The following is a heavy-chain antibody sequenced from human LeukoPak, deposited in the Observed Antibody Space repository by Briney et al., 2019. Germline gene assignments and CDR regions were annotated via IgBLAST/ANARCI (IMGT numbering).Heavy chain of an antibody. CDR1: GGSISSYY. CDR3: ASHYYDSRGYLYYFDY. J-gene: IGHJ4*02. D-gene: IGHD3-22*01. CDR2: IYYSGST. Sequence: PSETLSLTCTVSGGSISSYYWSWIRQPPGKGLEWIGYIYYSGSTNYNPSLKSRVTISVDTSKNQFSLKLTPVTAADTAVYYCASHYYDSRGYLYYFDYWGQGTLVTVSS. V-gene: IGHV4-59*08.